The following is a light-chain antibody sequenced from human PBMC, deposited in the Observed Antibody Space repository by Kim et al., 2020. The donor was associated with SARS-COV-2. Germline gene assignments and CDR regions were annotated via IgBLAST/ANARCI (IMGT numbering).Light chain of an antibody. V-gene: IGLV2-14*01. Sequence: QSALTQPASVSGSPGQSITISCTGTISDVGGYNYVSWYQQHPGKAPKLMIYDVSKRPSGVSNRFSGSKSGNTSSLTISGLQAEDEADYYCRSYTSSSRVFGGGTQLTVL. J-gene: IGLJ3*02. CDR3: RSYTSSSRV. CDR1: ISDVGGYNY. CDR2: DVS.